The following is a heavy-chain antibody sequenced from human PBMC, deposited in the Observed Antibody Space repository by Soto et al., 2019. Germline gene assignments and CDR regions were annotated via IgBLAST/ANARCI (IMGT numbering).Heavy chain of an antibody. CDR2: ISGSGGST. D-gene: IGHD5-18*01. CDR3: AKGTLRYSYGPGVYYGMDV. J-gene: IGHJ6*02. V-gene: IGHV3-23*01. Sequence: PGGSLRLSCAASRFTISGHAMHWVRQAPGKGLEWVSAISGSGGSTYYADSVKGRLTISRDNSKNTLYLQMNSLRAEDTAVYYCAKGTLRYSYGPGVYYGMDVWGQGTTVTVSS. CDR1: RFTISGHA.